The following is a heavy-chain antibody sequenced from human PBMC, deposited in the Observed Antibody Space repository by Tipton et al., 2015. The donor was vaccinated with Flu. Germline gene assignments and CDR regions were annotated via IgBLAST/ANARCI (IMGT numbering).Heavy chain of an antibody. CDR2: IYHSGST. Sequence: TLSLTCAVSGYSISSGYYWGWIRQPPGKGLEWIGSIYHSGSTYYNPSLKSRVTMSVDTSKNQFSLKLSSVTAADTAVYYCARQERSGWFLDYWGQGTLVTVSS. CDR3: ARQERSGWFLDY. D-gene: IGHD6-19*01. CDR1: GYSISSGYY. V-gene: IGHV4-38-2*01. J-gene: IGHJ4*02.